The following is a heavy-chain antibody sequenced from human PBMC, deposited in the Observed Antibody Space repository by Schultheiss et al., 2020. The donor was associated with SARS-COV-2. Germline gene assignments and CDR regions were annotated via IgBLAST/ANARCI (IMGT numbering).Heavy chain of an antibody. CDR2: IYYSGST. J-gene: IGHJ6*02. D-gene: IGHD3-10*01. V-gene: IGHV4-30-4*01. CDR3: AREPAQGVQGVMYYYYGMDV. CDR1: GGSISSGDYY. Sequence: SETLSLTCTVSGGSISSGDYYWSWIRQPPGKGLEWIGYIYYSGSTYYNPSLKSRVTISVDTSKNQFSLKLSSVTAADTAVYYCAREPAQGVQGVMYYYYGMDVWGQGTTVTVTS.